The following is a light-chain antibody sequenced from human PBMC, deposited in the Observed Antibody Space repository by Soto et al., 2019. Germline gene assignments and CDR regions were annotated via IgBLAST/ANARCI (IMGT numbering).Light chain of an antibody. CDR1: QDISNY. J-gene: IGKJ1*01. V-gene: IGKV1-33*01. CDR3: QQYDNVPWT. Sequence: DIQMTQSPSSLSASVGDRVTMTCHASQDISNYLNWFQQKPEKAPKLLIYDASNLQTGGPSRFSGSGFGADFTFTISSLQPEDIATYYCQQYDNVPWTFGQGTKVEIK. CDR2: DAS.